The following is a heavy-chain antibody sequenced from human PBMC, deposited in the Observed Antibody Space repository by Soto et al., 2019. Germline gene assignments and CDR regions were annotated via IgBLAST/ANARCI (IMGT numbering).Heavy chain of an antibody. CDR3: AKQRGAYCSGGSCYANWFDP. J-gene: IGHJ5*02. Sequence: GGSLRLSCAASGFTFSSYGMHWVRQAPGKGLEWVAVISYDGSNKYYADSVKGRFTISRDNSKNTLYLQMNSLRAEDTAVYYCAKQRGAYCSGGSCYANWFDPWGQGTLVTVSS. V-gene: IGHV3-30*18. D-gene: IGHD2-15*01. CDR2: ISYDGSNK. CDR1: GFTFSSYG.